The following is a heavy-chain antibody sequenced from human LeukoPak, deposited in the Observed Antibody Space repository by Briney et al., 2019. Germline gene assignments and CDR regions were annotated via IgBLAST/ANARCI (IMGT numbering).Heavy chain of an antibody. CDR1: GYTFSGYY. V-gene: IGHV1-2*02. Sequence: ASVKVSCKASGYTFSGYYIYWVRQAPGQGLEWMGWIDPNSGGANYAQKFQGRVTLTRDTSINTVYMELSRLRFDDTAVYYCARLVSYWGLGTLVTVSS. CDR3: ARLVSY. D-gene: IGHD2-8*02. J-gene: IGHJ4*02. CDR2: IDPNSGGA.